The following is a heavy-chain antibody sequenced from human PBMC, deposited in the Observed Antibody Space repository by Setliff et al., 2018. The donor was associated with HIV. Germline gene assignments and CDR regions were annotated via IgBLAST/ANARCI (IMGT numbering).Heavy chain of an antibody. V-gene: IGHV3-15*01. D-gene: IGHD3-10*01. J-gene: IGHJ4*02. Sequence: PGGSLRLSCAASGFTFSTSWMSWVRQAPGKGLEWVGRIKSKTDGGTTDYAATVKGRFTISRDDSKNTLYLQMNSLKTEDTAVYYCTRLWFGELLSIDYWGQGTLVTVPQ. CDR2: IKSKTDGGTT. CDR1: GFTFSTSW. CDR3: TRLWFGELLSIDY.